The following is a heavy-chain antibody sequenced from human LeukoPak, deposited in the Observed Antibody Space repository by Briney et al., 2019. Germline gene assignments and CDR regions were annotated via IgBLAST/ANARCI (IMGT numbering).Heavy chain of an antibody. CDR2: INSDGSST. Sequence: GGSLRLSCAASGFIFSSYWMYWVRHAPGKGLVWVSRINSDGSSTNYADSVKGRFTISRDNAKNTLYLQMNSLRAEDTAVYFCARQVVTLSSDAFDIWGQGTMVAVSS. J-gene: IGHJ3*02. CDR3: ARQVVTLSSDAFDI. V-gene: IGHV3-74*01. D-gene: IGHD2-21*02. CDR1: GFIFSSYW.